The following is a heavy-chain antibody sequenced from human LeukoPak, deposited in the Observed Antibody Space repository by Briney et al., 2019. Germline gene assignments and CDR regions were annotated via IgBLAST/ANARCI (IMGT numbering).Heavy chain of an antibody. J-gene: IGHJ4*02. Sequence: GGSLRLSCAASGFTFRNYDMPWVRQAPGKVVEWVAVLWYDGSNKYYADSVRGRFTISIDNSKNTLYLQMNSRRVDDTAAYYCAKRDSSGDYPYYFESWGQGTLVTVSS. CDR1: GFTFRNYD. CDR3: AKRDSSGDYPYYFES. CDR2: LWYDGSNK. V-gene: IGHV3-33*06. D-gene: IGHD3-3*01.